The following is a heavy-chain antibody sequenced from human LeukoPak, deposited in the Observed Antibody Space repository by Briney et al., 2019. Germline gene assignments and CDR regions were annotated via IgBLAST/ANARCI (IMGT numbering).Heavy chain of an antibody. V-gene: IGHV3-48*03. CDR2: ISSSGSTI. Sequence: GGSLRLSCAASGFTFSSYEMNWVRQAPGKGLEWVSYISSSGSTIYYADSVKGRFTISRDNAKNSLYLQMNSLRAEDTAVYYCAELGITMTGGVGGKATTVTISS. D-gene: IGHD3-10*02. J-gene: IGHJ6*04. CDR1: GFTFSSYE. CDR3: AELGITMTGGV.